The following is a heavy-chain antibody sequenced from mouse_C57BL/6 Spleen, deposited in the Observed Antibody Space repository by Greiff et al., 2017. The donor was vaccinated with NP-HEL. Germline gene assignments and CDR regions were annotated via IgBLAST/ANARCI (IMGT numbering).Heavy chain of an antibody. Sequence: VQLQQSGPELVKPGASVKIPCKASGYTFTDYNMDWVKQSHGKSLEWIGDINPNNGGTIYNQKFKGKATLTVDKSSSTAYMELRSLTSEDTAVYYCARLSYDGYPYFDVWGTGTTVTVSS. D-gene: IGHD2-3*01. J-gene: IGHJ1*03. CDR1: GYTFTDYN. CDR2: INPNNGGT. CDR3: ARLSYDGYPYFDV. V-gene: IGHV1-18*01.